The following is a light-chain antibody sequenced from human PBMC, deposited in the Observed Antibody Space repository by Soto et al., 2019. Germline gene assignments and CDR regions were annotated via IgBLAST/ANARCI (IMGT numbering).Light chain of an antibody. J-gene: IGLJ2*01. Sequence: QSALTQPPSVSGSPGQSITISCTGTSSDVGSYNLVSWYQQPPGKAPKLVIYEGSKRPSGVSNRFSGSKSGNTASLTISGLPADDESDYYGCSYAGRSTWVFGGGTKVTVL. V-gene: IGLV2-23*01. CDR3: CSYAGRSTWV. CDR2: EGS. CDR1: SSDVGSYNL.